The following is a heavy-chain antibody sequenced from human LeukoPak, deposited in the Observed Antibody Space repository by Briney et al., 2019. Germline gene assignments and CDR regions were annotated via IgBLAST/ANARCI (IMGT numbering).Heavy chain of an antibody. CDR1: GGTFSSYA. CDR3: ERAIVAVAGTLFDY. Sequence: SVKVSCKASGGTFSSYAISWVRQAPGQGLEWMGRIIPILGIANYAQKFQGRVTITADKSTSTAYMELSSLRSEDTAVYYCERAIVAVAGTLFDYWGQGTLVTVSS. J-gene: IGHJ4*02. CDR2: IIPILGIA. V-gene: IGHV1-69*04. D-gene: IGHD6-19*01.